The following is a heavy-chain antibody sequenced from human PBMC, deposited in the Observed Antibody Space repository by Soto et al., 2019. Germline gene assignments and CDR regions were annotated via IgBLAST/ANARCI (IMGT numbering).Heavy chain of an antibody. CDR2: IYPGDSDT. CDR3: ARSLVSGTYESIDI. D-gene: IGHD6-13*01. J-gene: IGHJ3*02. Sequence: EVYLDQSGAEVKKPGESLKISCKGSGYNFNRYWIGWVRQMPGKGLEWMGVIYPGDSDTIYSPSLQGQVTISDDKSSSAAYLQWSSLQASDTATYYCARSLVSGTYESIDIWGQGKMVTVSS. V-gene: IGHV5-51*03. CDR1: GYNFNRYW.